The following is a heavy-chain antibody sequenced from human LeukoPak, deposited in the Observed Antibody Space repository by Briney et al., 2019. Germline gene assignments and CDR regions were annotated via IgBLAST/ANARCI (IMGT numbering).Heavy chain of an antibody. CDR3: ARGGYYDFWSGYSSPLNYYYYYMDV. J-gene: IGHJ6*03. V-gene: IGHV1-46*01. CDR2: INPSGGST. CDR1: GYTFTGYY. Sequence: ASVKVSCKASGYTFTGYYMHWVRQAPGQGLEWMGIINPSGGSTSYAQKFQGRVTMTRDMSTSTVYMELSSLRSEDTAVYYCARGGYYDFWSGYSSPLNYYYYYMDVWGKGTTVTVSS. D-gene: IGHD3-3*01.